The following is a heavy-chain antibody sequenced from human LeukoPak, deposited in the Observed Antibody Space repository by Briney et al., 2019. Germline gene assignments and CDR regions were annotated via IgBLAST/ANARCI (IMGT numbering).Heavy chain of an antibody. CDR3: AKGETSWPEPADKFDP. CDR1: GFTFGTYA. D-gene: IGHD1-26*01. V-gene: IGHV3-23*01. CDR2: LFGNGGGI. Sequence: PGGSLRLSCVASGFTFGTYAMNWVRQAPGKGLEWLAGLFGNGGGISYADSVKGRFTISRDNSKYTLYLQMNSLRVDDTAVYYCAKGETSWPEPADKFDPWGQGTLVTVSS. J-gene: IGHJ5*02.